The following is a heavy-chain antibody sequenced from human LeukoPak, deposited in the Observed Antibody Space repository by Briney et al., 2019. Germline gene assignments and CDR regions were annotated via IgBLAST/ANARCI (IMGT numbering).Heavy chain of an antibody. CDR2: IYNSGRT. V-gene: IGHV4-61*05. D-gene: IGHD4-17*01. CDR3: ARQISNDYGDYSDLWWYFDL. J-gene: IGHJ2*01. CDR1: GGSISSSSYY. Sequence: SETLSLTCTVSGGSISSSSYYWGWIRQPPGKGLEWIGYIYNSGRTNYNPSLKSRVTISVDTSKNQFSLKLSSVTAADTAVYYCARQISNDYGDYSDLWWYFDLWGRGTLVTVSS.